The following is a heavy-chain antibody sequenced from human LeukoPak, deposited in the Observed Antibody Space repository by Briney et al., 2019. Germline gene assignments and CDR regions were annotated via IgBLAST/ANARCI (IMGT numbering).Heavy chain of an antibody. J-gene: IGHJ4*02. V-gene: IGHV3-30*03. D-gene: IGHD1-14*01. CDR3: ARNGTAPDAYFDY. CDR2: ISYDGSNK. Sequence: GRSLRLSCAASGFSFNSYGMHWVRQAPGKGLEWVAVISYDGSNKYYGDSVKGRFTISRDNSKNTLYLQMNSLRAEDTALFYCARNGTAPDAYFDYWGQGTLVTVSS. CDR1: GFSFNSYG.